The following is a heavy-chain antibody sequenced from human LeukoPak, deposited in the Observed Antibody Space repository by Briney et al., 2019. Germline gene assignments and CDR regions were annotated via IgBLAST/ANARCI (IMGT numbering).Heavy chain of an antibody. CDR3: ARHGDYYGSGSYYSLGYYYYYMDV. J-gene: IGHJ6*03. V-gene: IGHV4-39*01. CDR2: HSHSGSA. D-gene: IGHD3-10*01. Sequence: SETLSLTCTVSGASINSDTYYWGWIRQPPGKGLEWIGTHSHSGSAYYNPSLRSRITMSLDTSENQLSLKLYSVTAADTAVYYCARHGDYYGSGSYYSLGYYYYYMDVWGKGTTVTISS. CDR1: GASINSDTYY.